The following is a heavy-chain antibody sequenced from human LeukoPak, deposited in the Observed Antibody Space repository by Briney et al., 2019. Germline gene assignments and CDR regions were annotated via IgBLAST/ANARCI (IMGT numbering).Heavy chain of an antibody. CDR2: IRSKVYAGTI. D-gene: IGHD2-2*02. CDR3: TRGDPRYCSSTSCYMVDY. V-gene: IGHV3-49*04. J-gene: IGHJ4*02. Sequence: PGGSLRLSCTASGFTFGDYAMTWVRQAPGKGLEWVGFIRSKVYAGTIEYAASVKGRFTISRDDSKSIAYLQMNSLKTEDTAVYYCTRGDPRYCSSTSCYMVDYWGQGTLVTVSS. CDR1: GFTFGDYA.